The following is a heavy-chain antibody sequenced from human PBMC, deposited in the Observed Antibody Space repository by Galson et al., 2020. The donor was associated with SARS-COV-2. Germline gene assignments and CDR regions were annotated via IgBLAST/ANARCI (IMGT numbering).Heavy chain of an antibody. CDR3: ARDLDDSDAFGWFDP. V-gene: IGHV4-39*07. CDR2: IYYSGST. Sequence: SETLSLTCTVSGGSISSSSYYWGWIRQPPGKGLEWIGSIYYSGSTYYNPSLKSRVTISVDTSKNQFSLKLSSVTAADTAVYYCARDLDDSDAFGWFDPWGQGTLVTVSS. CDR1: GGSISSSSYY. D-gene: IGHD3-3*01. J-gene: IGHJ5*02.